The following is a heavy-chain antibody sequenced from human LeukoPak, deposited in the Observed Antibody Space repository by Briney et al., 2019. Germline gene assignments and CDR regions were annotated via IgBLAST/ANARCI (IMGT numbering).Heavy chain of an antibody. CDR2: IYYSGST. J-gene: IGHJ3*01. CDR1: GGSISSSSYY. V-gene: IGHV4-39*07. D-gene: IGHD5-24*01. Sequence: SETLSLTCTVSGGSISSSSYYWGWIRQPPGKGLEWIGSIYYSGSTYYNPSLKSRVTISVDTSKNQFSLKLSSVTAADTAVYYCARAGRDGYNLRIHAFDVWGQGTMVTVSS. CDR3: ARAGRDGYNLRIHAFDV.